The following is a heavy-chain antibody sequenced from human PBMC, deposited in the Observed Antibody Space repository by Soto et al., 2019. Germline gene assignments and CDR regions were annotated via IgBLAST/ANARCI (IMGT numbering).Heavy chain of an antibody. Sequence: QVQLQESGPGLVKPSGTLSLTCAVSGGSISSSNWWSWVRQPPGKGLEWIGEIYHSGSTNYNPSPTSRVTISVDKSKHQFSLTLSSVTAADTAVYYCAGWIQLQQYYYYGMDVWGQGTTVTVSS. J-gene: IGHJ6*02. CDR1: GGSISSSNW. D-gene: IGHD5-18*01. CDR3: AGWIQLQQYYYYGMDV. CDR2: IYHSGST. V-gene: IGHV4-4*02.